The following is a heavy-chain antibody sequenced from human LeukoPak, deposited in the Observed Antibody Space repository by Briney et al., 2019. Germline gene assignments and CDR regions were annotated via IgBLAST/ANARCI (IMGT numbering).Heavy chain of an antibody. D-gene: IGHD3-16*02. Sequence: ASVKVSCKASGYTFTSYYMHWVRQAPGQRLEWMGIINPSGGSTSYAQKFQGRVTMTRDMSTSTVYMELSSLRSEDTAVYYCARGTVLIRVGYPPYYFDYWGQGTLVTVSS. V-gene: IGHV1-46*01. CDR2: INPSGGST. CDR3: ARGTVLIRVGYPPYYFDY. J-gene: IGHJ4*02. CDR1: GYTFTSYY.